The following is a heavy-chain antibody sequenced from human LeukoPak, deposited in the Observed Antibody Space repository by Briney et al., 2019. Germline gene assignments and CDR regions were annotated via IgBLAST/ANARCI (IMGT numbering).Heavy chain of an antibody. CDR1: GYSISSGYY. V-gene: IGHV4-38-2*02. Sequence: SETLSLTCTVSGYSISSGYYWGWIRQPPGKGLEWIGSIYYSGSTYYNPSLKSRVTISVDTSKNQFSLKLSSVTAADTAVYYCARNYLWFGEQDAFDIWGQGTMVTVSS. D-gene: IGHD3-10*01. CDR2: IYYSGST. J-gene: IGHJ3*02. CDR3: ARNYLWFGEQDAFDI.